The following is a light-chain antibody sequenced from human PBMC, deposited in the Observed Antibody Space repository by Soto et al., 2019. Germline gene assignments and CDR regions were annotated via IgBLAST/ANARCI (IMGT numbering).Light chain of an antibody. CDR2: AAS. CDR1: QAIRNF. CDR3: QKYSSVPV. J-gene: IGKJ3*01. V-gene: IGKV1-27*01. Sequence: IQMTQSPTSLSASVGDRVTITCRASQAIRNFVAWYQQKPGKAPKLLIYAASTLQSGVPARFSGSRSGTDFTLTIHSIQPEDVATYSCQKYSSVPVFGPGTKVEIK.